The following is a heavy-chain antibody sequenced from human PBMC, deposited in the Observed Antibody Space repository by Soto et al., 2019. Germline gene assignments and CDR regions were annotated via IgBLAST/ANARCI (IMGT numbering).Heavy chain of an antibody. CDR2: IYHTGTT. D-gene: IGHD3-10*01. Sequence: SETLSLTCDVSGYAISSGFYWAWIRQPPGKRLEWIGNIYHTGTTYYNPSLKSRVTMSVDTSKNQFSLRLSSVTAADTAVFYSAPVPTVGMSGSPGDSWGQGTLVTVSS. J-gene: IGHJ4*02. CDR3: APVPTVGMSGSPGDS. CDR1: GYAISSGFY. V-gene: IGHV4-38-2*01.